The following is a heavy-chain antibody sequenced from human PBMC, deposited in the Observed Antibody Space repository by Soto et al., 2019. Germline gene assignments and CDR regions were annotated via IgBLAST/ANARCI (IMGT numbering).Heavy chain of an antibody. D-gene: IGHD3-10*01. CDR3: ARGLSRAGPGSYYLDY. V-gene: IGHV1-8*01. Sequence: ASVKVSCKASGYTFTSYDINWVRQATGQGLEWMGWMNPNSGNTGYAQKFQGRVTMTRNTSISTAYMELSSLRSEDTAVYYCARGLSRAGPGSYYLDYWGQGTLVTV. CDR1: GYTFTSYD. J-gene: IGHJ4*02. CDR2: MNPNSGNT.